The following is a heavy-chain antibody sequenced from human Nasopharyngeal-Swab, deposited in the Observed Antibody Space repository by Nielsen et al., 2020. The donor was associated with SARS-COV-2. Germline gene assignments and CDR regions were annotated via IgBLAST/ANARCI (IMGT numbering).Heavy chain of an antibody. CDR2: INHSGST. D-gene: IGHD3-22*01. CDR1: GGSFSGYY. Sequence: GSLRLSCAVYGGSFSGYYWSWIRQPPGKGLEWIGEINHSGSTNYNPSLKSRVTISVDTSKNQFSLKLSSVTAADTAVYYCARSHYRSYYYDSSGYYYFFDYWGQGTLVTVSS. J-gene: IGHJ4*02. CDR3: ARSHYRSYYYDSSGYYYFFDY. V-gene: IGHV4-34*01.